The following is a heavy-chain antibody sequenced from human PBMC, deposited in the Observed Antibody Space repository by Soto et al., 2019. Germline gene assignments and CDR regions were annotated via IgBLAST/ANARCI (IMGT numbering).Heavy chain of an antibody. CDR1: GGSISSGNYY. J-gene: IGHJ4*02. V-gene: IGHV4-30-4*01. CDR3: ATMGTPATGLYFFDY. D-gene: IGHD2-15*01. Sequence: PSETLSLTCTVSGGSISSGNYYWSWIRQPPGKGLEWIGFISYSGSTHYSTSLKSRLTISVDTSKNQFSLNLSFVTAADTAVYYCATMGTPATGLYFFDYWGQGSLVTVSS. CDR2: ISYSGST.